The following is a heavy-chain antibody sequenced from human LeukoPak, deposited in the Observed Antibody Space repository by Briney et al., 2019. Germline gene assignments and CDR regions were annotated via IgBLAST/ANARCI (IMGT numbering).Heavy chain of an antibody. J-gene: IGHJ4*02. CDR3: ARDGAAAGTRFDY. V-gene: IGHV3-21*01. Sequence: GGSLRLSCAASGFTFSSYSMNWVRQAPGKGLEWVSSISSSSGYIYYADSVKGRFTISRDNAKNSLYLQMNSLRAEDTAVYYCARDGAAAGTRFDYWGQGTLVTVSS. CDR2: ISSSSGYI. CDR1: GFTFSSYS. D-gene: IGHD6-13*01.